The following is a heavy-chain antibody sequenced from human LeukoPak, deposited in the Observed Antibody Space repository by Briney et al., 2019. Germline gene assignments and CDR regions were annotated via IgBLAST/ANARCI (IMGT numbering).Heavy chain of an antibody. CDR2: ISSSSSYI. Sequence: GGSLRLSCAASGFTFSSYSMNWVCQAPGKGLEWVSSISSSSSYIYYADSVKGRFTISRDNAKNSLYLQMNSLRAEDTAVYYCARVMTTVVTYDAFDIWGQGTMVTVSS. D-gene: IGHD4-23*01. J-gene: IGHJ3*02. CDR1: GFTFSSYS. V-gene: IGHV3-21*01. CDR3: ARVMTTVVTYDAFDI.